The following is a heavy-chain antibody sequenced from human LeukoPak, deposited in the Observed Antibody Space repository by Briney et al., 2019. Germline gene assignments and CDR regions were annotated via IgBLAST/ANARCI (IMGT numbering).Heavy chain of an antibody. CDR3: AREGALGYCSGGSCPDAFDI. CDR1: GFTFSSYA. V-gene: IGHV3-23*01. J-gene: IGHJ3*02. D-gene: IGHD2-15*01. Sequence: GGSLRLSCAASGFTFSSYAMSWVRQAPGKGLEWVSAISGSGGSTYYADSVKGRFTISRDNSKNTLYLQMGSLRAEDMAVYYCAREGALGYCSGGSCPDAFDIWGQGTMVTVSS. CDR2: ISGSGGST.